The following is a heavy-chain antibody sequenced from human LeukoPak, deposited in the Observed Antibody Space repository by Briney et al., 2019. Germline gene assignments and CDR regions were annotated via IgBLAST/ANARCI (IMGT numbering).Heavy chain of an antibody. Sequence: GGSLRLPCTGSGFTFSSYAMSRVRQAPGKGLECVSHIRGSADSTYYSDSVKGRFTISRDNSRNTLYLQMNSLRAEDTAVYYCAKGGGNGAFDPWGQGTLVTVSS. J-gene: IGHJ5*02. CDR1: GFTFSSYA. CDR3: AKGGGNGAFDP. V-gene: IGHV3-23*01. CDR2: IRGSADST. D-gene: IGHD4-23*01.